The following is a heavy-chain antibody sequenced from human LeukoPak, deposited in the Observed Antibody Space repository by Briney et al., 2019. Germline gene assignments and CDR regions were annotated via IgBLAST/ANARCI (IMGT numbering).Heavy chain of an antibody. CDR1: GFTFSSYG. V-gene: IGHV3-30*02. CDR2: IRYDGSNK. J-gene: IGHJ3*02. D-gene: IGHD6-19*01. Sequence: GGSLRLSCAASGFTFSSYGMHWVRQAPGKGLEWVAFIRYDGSNKYYADSVKGRFTISRDNSKNTLYLQMNSLRAEDTAVYYCAKDWRSYSSGWYETNDAFDIWGQGTMVTVSS. CDR3: AKDWRSYSSGWYETNDAFDI.